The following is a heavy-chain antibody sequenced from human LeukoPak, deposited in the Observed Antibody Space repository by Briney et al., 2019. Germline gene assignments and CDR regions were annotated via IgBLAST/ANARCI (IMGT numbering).Heavy chain of an antibody. D-gene: IGHD5-12*01. CDR1: GYTFTQYN. CDR3: ARVGYGNAFDI. J-gene: IGHJ3*02. CDR2: ISTYNDNA. V-gene: IGHV1-18*01. Sequence: ASVKASCKTSGYTFTQYNICWVRQAPGQGLAWMGWISTYNDNADYTQKLQGRLTMTTDTSTNTVHMELRSLRADDTAVYYCARVGYGNAFDIWGQGTMVTVSS.